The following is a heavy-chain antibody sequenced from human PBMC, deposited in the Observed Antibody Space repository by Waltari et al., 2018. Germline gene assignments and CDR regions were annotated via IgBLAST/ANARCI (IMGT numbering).Heavy chain of an antibody. CDR3: ARGLLCSGGSCQNWFDP. CDR2: INHSGST. J-gene: IGHJ5*02. D-gene: IGHD2-15*01. CDR1: GGSFSGYY. V-gene: IGHV4-34*01. Sequence: QVQLQQWGAGLLKPSETLSLTCAVYGGSFSGYYWSWIRQPPGKGLEWIGEINHSGSTNYNPSLKGRVTISVDTSKNQFSLKLSSVTAADTAVYYCARGLLCSGGSCQNWFDPWGQGTLVTVSS.